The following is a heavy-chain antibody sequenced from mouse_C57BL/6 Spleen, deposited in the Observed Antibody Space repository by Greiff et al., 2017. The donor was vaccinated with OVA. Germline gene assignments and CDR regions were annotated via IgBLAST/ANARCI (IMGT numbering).Heavy chain of an antibody. D-gene: IGHD3-2*02. J-gene: IGHJ3*01. CDR3: TDELRLAY. CDR1: GYTFTDYE. Sequence: QVQLQQSGAELVRPGASVTLSCTASGYTFTDYEMHWVKQTPVQGLEWIGAIDPETGGTAYSQKFKGKAILTADKSSSTAYLELRSLTSEDSAVYYCTDELRLAYWGQGTLVTVSA. CDR2: IDPETGGT. V-gene: IGHV1-15*01.